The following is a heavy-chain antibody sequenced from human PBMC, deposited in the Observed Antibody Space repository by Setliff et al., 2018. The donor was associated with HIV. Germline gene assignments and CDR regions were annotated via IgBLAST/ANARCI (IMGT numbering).Heavy chain of an antibody. D-gene: IGHD2-21*02. V-gene: IGHV4-34*01. CDR2: VNHNGNI. Sequence: PSETLSLTCTLNGVPLSDYYWNWVRQSPGKGLEWIVEVNHNGNINYNPSLKSRVTVSVDTSKTQYSLKMISVTAADTAMYYCAISIVGVTSEMYWAQGTLVTVSS. CDR1: GVPLSDYY. CDR3: AISIVGVTSEMY. J-gene: IGHJ4*02.